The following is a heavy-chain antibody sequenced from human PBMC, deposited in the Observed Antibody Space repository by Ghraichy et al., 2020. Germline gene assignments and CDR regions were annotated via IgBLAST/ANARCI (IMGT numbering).Heavy chain of an antibody. CDR2: INHSGST. CDR1: GGSFSGYY. D-gene: IGHD6-6*01. J-gene: IGHJ4*02. CDR3: ARGLGSIAARLFPR. Sequence: SETLSLTCAVYGGSFSGYYWSWIRQPPGKGLEWIGEINHSGSTNYNPSLKSRVTISVDTSKNQFSLKLSSVTAADTAVYYCARGLGSIAARLFPRWGQGTLVTVSS. V-gene: IGHV4-34*01.